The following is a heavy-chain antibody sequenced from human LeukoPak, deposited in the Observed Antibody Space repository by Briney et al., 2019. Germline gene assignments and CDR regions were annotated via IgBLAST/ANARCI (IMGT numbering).Heavy chain of an antibody. V-gene: IGHV3-21*01. D-gene: IGHD3-22*01. Sequence: PGGSLRLSCAASGFTFSSYSMNWVRQAPGKGLEWVSSISSSSSYIYYADSVKGRFTISRDNAKNSVYLQMNSLRAEDTAVYYCARDLHKYNYDGSGYPPYWGQGTLVTVSS. CDR1: GFTFSSYS. J-gene: IGHJ4*02. CDR2: ISSSSSYI. CDR3: ARDLHKYNYDGSGYPPY.